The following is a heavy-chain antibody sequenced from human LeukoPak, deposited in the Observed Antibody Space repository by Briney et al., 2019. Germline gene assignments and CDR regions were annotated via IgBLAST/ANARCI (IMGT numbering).Heavy chain of an antibody. CDR2: INPSGGST. J-gene: IGHJ6*02. D-gene: IGHD3-22*01. V-gene: IGHV1-46*01. CDR3: ARGGFITMIAGSYGMDV. CDR1: GYTLTSYY. Sequence: GASVKVSCKASGYTLTSYYMHWVRQAPGQGLEWMGIINPSGGSTSYAQKFQGRVTVTRDTSTSTVYMELSSLRSEDTAVYYCARGGFITMIAGSYGMDVWGQGTTVTVSS.